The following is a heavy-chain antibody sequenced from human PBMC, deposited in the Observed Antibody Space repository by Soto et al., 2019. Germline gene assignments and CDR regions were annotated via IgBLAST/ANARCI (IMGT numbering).Heavy chain of an antibody. J-gene: IGHJ6*02. CDR2: IIPIFGTA. CDR3: ARAFEYCCSTSCYTGRYYYYYGMDV. Sequence: QVQLVQSGAEVKKPGSSVKVSCKASGGTFSSYAISWVRQAPGQGLEWLGGIIPIFGTANYAQKVQSRVTITADESTSTAYMELSSLRSEETAVYYCARAFEYCCSTSCYTGRYYYYYGMDVWGQGTTVTVSS. V-gene: IGHV1-69*01. D-gene: IGHD2-2*02. CDR1: GGTFSSYA.